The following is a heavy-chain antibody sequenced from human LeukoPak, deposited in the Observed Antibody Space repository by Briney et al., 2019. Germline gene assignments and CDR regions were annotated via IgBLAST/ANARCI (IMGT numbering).Heavy chain of an antibody. CDR2: IKSDGSST. V-gene: IGHV3-74*01. CDR3: ARGDPTVTTTGSGGLDI. Sequence: SGGSLRLSCAASGFTFRSYWMHWVRLPPGKGLVWVSRIKSDGSSTSYADFVKGRFTIPRDNAKNTLYLQMNSLRAEDTAVYYCARGDPTVTTTGSGGLDIWGQGTMVTVSS. J-gene: IGHJ3*02. CDR1: GFTFRSYW. D-gene: IGHD2-15*01.